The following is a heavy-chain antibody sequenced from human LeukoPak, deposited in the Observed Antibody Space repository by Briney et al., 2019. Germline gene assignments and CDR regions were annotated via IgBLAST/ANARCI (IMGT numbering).Heavy chain of an antibody. J-gene: IGHJ4*02. Sequence: GASVKVSCKASGYTFTNYDINWVRQATGQGLEWMGYMKPNSGYTGYAQKFQGRATMTRDTSISTAYMELSSLTSEDTAVYYCATELRWKDHWGQGTLVTVSS. CDR3: ATELRWKDH. D-gene: IGHD4-23*01. CDR2: MKPNSGYT. CDR1: GYTFTNYD. V-gene: IGHV1-8*01.